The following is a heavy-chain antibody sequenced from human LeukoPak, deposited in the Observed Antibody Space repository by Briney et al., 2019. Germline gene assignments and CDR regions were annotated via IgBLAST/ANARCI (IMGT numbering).Heavy chain of an antibody. CDR3: AKGLANNPAYDNWFDA. V-gene: IGHV3-30*18. D-gene: IGHD3-9*01. J-gene: IGHJ5*02. Sequence: GWSLRLSCGASGFTFSTYAMHWLRQTPGKGLEWVACMSSDGSNEKYADSVKGRFTISRDNSKNTLFLRMNNLTPEDTAVYYCAKGLANNPAYDNWFDAWGQGTLVTVSS. CDR1: GFTFSTYA. CDR2: MSSDGSNE.